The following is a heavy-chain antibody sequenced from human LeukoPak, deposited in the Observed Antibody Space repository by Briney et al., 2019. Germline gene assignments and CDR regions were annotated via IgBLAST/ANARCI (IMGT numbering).Heavy chain of an antibody. J-gene: IGHJ6*02. V-gene: IGHV4-34*01. D-gene: IGHD6-13*01. CDR1: GGSFSGYY. CDR3: ARGRCSSSGKTGGFSYYYGMDV. Sequence: PSETLSLTCAVYGGSFSGYYWSWIRQPPGKGLEWIGEINHSGSTNYNPSLKSRVTISVDTSKNQFSLNLSSVTAADTAVYYCARGRCSSSGKTGGFSYYYGMDVGGQGTRVTV. CDR2: INHSGST.